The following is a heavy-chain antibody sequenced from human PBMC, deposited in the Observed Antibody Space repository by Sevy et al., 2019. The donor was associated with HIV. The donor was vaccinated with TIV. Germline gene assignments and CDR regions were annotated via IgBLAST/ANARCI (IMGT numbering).Heavy chain of an antibody. J-gene: IGHJ3*02. Sequence: GGSLRLSCAASGFTFSSYWMHWVRQAPGKGLVWVSRINSDGSSTSYGDSVKGRFTISRDNAKNTLYLQMNSLGAEDTAVYYCARGGWGQWLVDAFDIWGQGTMVTVSS. D-gene: IGHD6-19*01. CDR2: INSDGSST. CDR3: ARGGWGQWLVDAFDI. V-gene: IGHV3-74*01. CDR1: GFTFSSYW.